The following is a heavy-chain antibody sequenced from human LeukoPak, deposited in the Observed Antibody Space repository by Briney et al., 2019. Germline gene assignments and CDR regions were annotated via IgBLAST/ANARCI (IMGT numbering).Heavy chain of an antibody. D-gene: IGHD1-1*01. Sequence: ASVKVSCKASGYTFTSYYMHWVRQAPGKGLEWMGGFDPEDGETIYAQKFQGRVTMTEDTSTDTAYMELSSLRSEDTAVYYCATVQLEGYYGMDVWGQGTTVTVSS. V-gene: IGHV1-24*01. J-gene: IGHJ6*02. CDR1: GYTFTSYY. CDR2: FDPEDGET. CDR3: ATVQLEGYYGMDV.